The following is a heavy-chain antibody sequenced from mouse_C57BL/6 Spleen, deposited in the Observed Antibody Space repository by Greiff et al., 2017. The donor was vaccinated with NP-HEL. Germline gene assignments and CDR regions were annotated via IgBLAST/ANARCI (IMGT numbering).Heavy chain of an antibody. CDR3: ARGITTVVESFYYAMDY. CDR1: GYTFTDYN. CDR2: INPNNGGT. D-gene: IGHD1-1*01. Sequence: EVQLQQSGPELVKPRASVKMSCKASGYTFTDYNMHWVKQSHGKSLEWIGYINPNNGGTSYNQKFKGKATLTVNKSSSTAYMELRSLTSEDSAVYYCARGITTVVESFYYAMDYWGQGTSVTVSS. V-gene: IGHV1-22*01. J-gene: IGHJ4*01.